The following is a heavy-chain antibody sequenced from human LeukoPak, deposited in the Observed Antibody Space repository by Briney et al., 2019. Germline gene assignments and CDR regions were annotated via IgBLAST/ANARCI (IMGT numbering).Heavy chain of an antibody. Sequence: PSETLSLTCAVYGGSFSGYYWSWLRQPPGKGLGWIGEINHSGSTNYNPSLKSRVTISVDTSKNQFSLKLSSVTAADTAVYYCARYSNLLTVTKTAKVYYFDYWGQGTLVTVSS. CDR2: INHSGST. CDR1: GGSFSGYY. V-gene: IGHV4-34*01. J-gene: IGHJ4*02. CDR3: ARYSNLLTVTKTAKVYYFDY. D-gene: IGHD4-17*01.